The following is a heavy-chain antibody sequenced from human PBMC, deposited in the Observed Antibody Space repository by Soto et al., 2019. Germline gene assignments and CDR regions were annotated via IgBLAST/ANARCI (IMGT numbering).Heavy chain of an antibody. CDR2: IHFGGTV. V-gene: IGHV4-4*02. Sequence: RAEYLSLTFAAPGGSVATDNCRGWVRQPPRQGLEWMGEIHFGGTVGCNPTLESRLAMSMDTSKNQVSLRLGSVTAADTAIYYCARAFLLNSSGYSYFDSWGQGAMVPVSS. CDR3: ARAFLLNSSGYSYFDS. CDR1: GGSVATDNC. J-gene: IGHJ4*02. D-gene: IGHD5-12*01.